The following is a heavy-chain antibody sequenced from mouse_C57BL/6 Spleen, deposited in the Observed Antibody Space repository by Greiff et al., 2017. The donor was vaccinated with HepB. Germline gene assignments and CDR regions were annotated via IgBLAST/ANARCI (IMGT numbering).Heavy chain of an antibody. J-gene: IGHJ4*01. CDR1: GYTFTSYW. CDR3: ARDYGSSYAMDY. D-gene: IGHD1-1*01. CDR2: IDPSDSET. V-gene: IGHV1-52*01. Sequence: VQLQQPGAELVRPGYSVKLSCKASGYTFTSYWMHWVKQRPIQGLEWIGNIDPSDSETHYNQKFKDKATLTVDKSSSTASMQLSSLTSEDSAVYYCARDYGSSYAMDYWGQGTSVTVSS.